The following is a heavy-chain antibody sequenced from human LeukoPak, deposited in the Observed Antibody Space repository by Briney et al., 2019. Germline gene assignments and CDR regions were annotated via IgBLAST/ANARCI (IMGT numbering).Heavy chain of an antibody. CDR2: IYTSGST. CDR1: GGSISSGSYY. V-gene: IGHV4-61*02. Sequence: SETLSLTCTVSGGSISSGSYYWSWIRQPAGKGLEWIGRIYTSGSTNYNPSLKSRVTISVDTSKNQFSLKLSSVTAADTAVYYCARGIAAAPPQYYYGMDVWGQGTTVTVSS. J-gene: IGHJ6*02. D-gene: IGHD6-13*01. CDR3: ARGIAAAPPQYYYGMDV.